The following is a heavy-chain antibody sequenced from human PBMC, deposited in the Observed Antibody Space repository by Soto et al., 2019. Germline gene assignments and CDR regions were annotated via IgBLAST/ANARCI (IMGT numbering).Heavy chain of an antibody. Sequence: ASVKVSCKASGYTFTSYGVSWVRQAPGQGLEWMGWISAYNGYTNYAQKLQGRVTMTTDTSTSTAYMELRSLRSDDTAVYYCARGLRDGYCSGGSCPNGYWGQGTLVTVSS. V-gene: IGHV1-18*01. CDR2: ISAYNGYT. CDR3: ARGLRDGYCSGGSCPNGY. J-gene: IGHJ4*02. CDR1: GYTFTSYG. D-gene: IGHD2-15*01.